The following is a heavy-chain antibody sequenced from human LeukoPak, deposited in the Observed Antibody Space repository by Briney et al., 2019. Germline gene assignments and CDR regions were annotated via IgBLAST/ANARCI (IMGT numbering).Heavy chain of an antibody. CDR1: GGSISGYY. CDR3: ARDGYNWNPPGVDV. J-gene: IGHJ6*02. CDR2: FDYSGNT. V-gene: IGHV4-59*01. D-gene: IGHD1-20*01. Sequence: SETLSLTCSVSGGSISGYYWGWIRQPPGTGLEWIGSFDYSGNTNYNPSLKSRVTISVDTSKNQFSLKLSSVTAADTAVYYCARDGYNWNPPGVDVWGQGTSVTVSS.